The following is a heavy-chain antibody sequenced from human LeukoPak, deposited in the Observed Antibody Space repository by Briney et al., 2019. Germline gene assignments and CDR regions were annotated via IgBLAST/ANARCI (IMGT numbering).Heavy chain of an antibody. CDR1: GGSISTGAFS. J-gene: IGHJ4*02. CDR3: ARDVHYGSGSYYPN. V-gene: IGHV4-61*08. D-gene: IGHD3-10*01. CDR2: IYYSGST. Sequence: SETLSLTCAVSGGSISTGAFSWSWLRQPPGQGPEWIGYIYYSGSTNYNPSLKSRVTISVDTSKNQFSLKLSSVTAADTAVYYCARDVHYGSGSYYPNWGQGTLVTVSS.